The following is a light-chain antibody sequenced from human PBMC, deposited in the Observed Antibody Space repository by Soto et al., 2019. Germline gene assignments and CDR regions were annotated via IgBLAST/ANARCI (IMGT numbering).Light chain of an antibody. CDR3: QQYNNWPRT. CDR2: GAS. V-gene: IGKV3-15*01. J-gene: IGKJ1*01. CDR1: QSVSGN. Sequence: EIVMTQSPATLSVSPGERATLSCRASQSVSGNLAWYQQKPGQAPRLLIYGASTRATGIPARFSGSGSGTEFTLTSSSLQSEDCAVYYCQQYNNWPRTFGQGTKVEIK.